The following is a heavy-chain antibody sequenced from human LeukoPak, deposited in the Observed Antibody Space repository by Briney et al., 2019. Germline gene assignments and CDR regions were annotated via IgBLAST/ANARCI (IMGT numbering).Heavy chain of an antibody. CDR2: ISAYNGNT. J-gene: IGHJ4*02. V-gene: IGHV1-18*01. CDR1: GYTFTSYG. Sequence: GASVKVSCKASGYTFTSYGISWVRHAPGQGLEWMGWISAYNGNTNYAQKFQGRVTMTRDTSISTAYMELSRLRSDDTAVYYCARSIAVAGTVADYWGQGTLVTVSS. CDR3: ARSIAVAGTVADY. D-gene: IGHD6-19*01.